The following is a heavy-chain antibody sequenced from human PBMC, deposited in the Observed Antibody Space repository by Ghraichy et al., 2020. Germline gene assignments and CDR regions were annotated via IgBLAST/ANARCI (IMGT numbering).Heavy chain of an antibody. J-gene: IGHJ3*02. D-gene: IGHD3-22*01. CDR2: IWYDGSNK. V-gene: IGHV3-33*01. Sequence: GGALRLSCAASGFTFSSYGMHWVRQAPGKGLEWVAVIWYDGSNKYYADSVKGRFTISRDNSKNTLYLQMNSLRAEDTAVYYCAVNKGSYYDSSGAFDIWGQGTMVTVSS. CDR3: AVNKGSYYDSSGAFDI. CDR1: GFTFSSYG.